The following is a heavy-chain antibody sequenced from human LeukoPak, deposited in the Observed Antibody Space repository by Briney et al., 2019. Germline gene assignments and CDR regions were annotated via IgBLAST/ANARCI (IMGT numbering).Heavy chain of an antibody. V-gene: IGHV4-34*01. CDR2: INHSGST. J-gene: IGHJ5*02. CDR1: GGSFSGYY. CDR3: ARAAPRWWDSSGYYRP. D-gene: IGHD3-22*01. Sequence: SETLSLTCAVYGGSFSGYYWSWIRQPPGRGLEWIGEINHSGSTNYNPSLKSRVTISVDTSKNQFSLKLSSVTAADTAVYYCARAAPRWWDSSGYYRPWGQGTLVTVSS.